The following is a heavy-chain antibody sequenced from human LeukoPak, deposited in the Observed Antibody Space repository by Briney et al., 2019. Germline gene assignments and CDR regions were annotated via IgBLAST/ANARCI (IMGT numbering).Heavy chain of an antibody. CDR1: GFTFSSYS. Sequence: GGSLRLSCAASGFTFSSYSMNWVRQAPGKGLEWVSSISSSSSYIYYADSVKGRFTISRDNAKNSLYLQMNSLRAEDTAVYYCARAPRQYTMPKYFDYWGQGTLVTVSS. V-gene: IGHV3-21*01. D-gene: IGHD3-3*01. CDR2: ISSSSSYI. CDR3: ARAPRQYTMPKYFDY. J-gene: IGHJ4*02.